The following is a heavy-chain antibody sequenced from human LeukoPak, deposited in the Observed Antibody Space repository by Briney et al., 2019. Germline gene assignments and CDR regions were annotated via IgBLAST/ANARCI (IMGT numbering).Heavy chain of an antibody. Sequence: SETLSLTCTVSGGSISSYYWSWIRQPPGKGLEWIGYIYYSGSTNYNPSLKSRVTISVDTSKNQFSLKLSSVTAADTAVYYCARAVLTGSTNWFDPWGQGTLVTVSS. D-gene: IGHD3-9*01. CDR2: IYYSGST. J-gene: IGHJ5*02. V-gene: IGHV4-59*01. CDR1: GGSISSYY. CDR3: ARAVLTGSTNWFDP.